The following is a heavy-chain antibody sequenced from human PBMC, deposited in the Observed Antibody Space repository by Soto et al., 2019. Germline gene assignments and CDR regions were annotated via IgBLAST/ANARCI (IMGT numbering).Heavy chain of an antibody. D-gene: IGHD3-22*01. J-gene: IGHJ4*02. CDR3: AGLVYDSSGYRPG. V-gene: IGHV4-39*01. Sequence: QLQLQESGPGLVKPSETLSLTCTVSGGSISSSSYYWGWIRQPPGKGLEWIGSIYYSGSTYYNPSLRSRASFSVDPSKTQFSLKLSSGPAADTAVYYCAGLVYDSSGYRPGWGQGTLVTVSS. CDR2: IYYSGST. CDR1: GGSISSSSYY.